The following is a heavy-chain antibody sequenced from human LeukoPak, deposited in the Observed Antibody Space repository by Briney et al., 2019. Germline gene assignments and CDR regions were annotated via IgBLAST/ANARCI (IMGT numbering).Heavy chain of an antibody. CDR2: IIPIFGTA. CDR1: GGTFSSYA. Sequence: GASVKVSCKASGGTFSSYAISWVRQAPGQGLEWMGGIIPIFGTANYAQKFQGRVTITADESTSTAYMELSSLRSEDTAVYYCARGGGFRSRGYSYGRKLDYWGQGTLVTVSS. V-gene: IGHV1-69*13. CDR3: ARGGGFRSRGYSYGRKLDY. D-gene: IGHD5-18*01. J-gene: IGHJ4*02.